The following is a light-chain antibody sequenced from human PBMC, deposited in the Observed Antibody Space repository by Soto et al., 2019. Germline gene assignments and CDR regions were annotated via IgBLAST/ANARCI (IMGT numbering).Light chain of an antibody. V-gene: IGKV3-11*01. CDR3: QQRSNWPIT. Sequence: EIVMTQSPVTLSVSPWERATLSCTASQSVNNNVAWYQQKPGQAPRLLIYDASNRATGIPARFSGSGSGTDFTLTISSLEPEDFAVYYCQQRSNWPITFGQGTRLEIK. J-gene: IGKJ5*01. CDR1: QSVNNN. CDR2: DAS.